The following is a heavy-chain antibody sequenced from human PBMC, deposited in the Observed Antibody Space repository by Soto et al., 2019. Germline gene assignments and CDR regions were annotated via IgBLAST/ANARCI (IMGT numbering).Heavy chain of an antibody. V-gene: IGHV3-74*01. CDR2: ISSDGTTT. D-gene: IGHD2-8*01. J-gene: IGHJ1*01. CDR3: AIQDCTNDVCLEAAVTVGGALES. Sequence: EVQLVQSGGGLAQPGKSLRLSCAASGFTFRKFWMHWVRQVPGKGPVWVSYISSDGTTTDYADSVKGRFTISRDNAKDTLKLQMDSLRAEDTAVYYCAIQDCTNDVCLEAAVTVGGALESWGQGTLVTVSS. CDR1: GFTFRKFW.